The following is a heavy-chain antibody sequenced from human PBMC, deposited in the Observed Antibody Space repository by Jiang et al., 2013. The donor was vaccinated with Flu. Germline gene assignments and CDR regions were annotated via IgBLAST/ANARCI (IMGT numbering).Heavy chain of an antibody. V-gene: IGHV7-4-1*02. CDR2: INXNTGIP. D-gene: IGHD2-8*02. J-gene: IGHJ6*02. CDR3: ARSNCSGGVCYAGRHYYAMDV. Sequence: VRQAPGQGLEWMGWINXNTGIPTYAQDFTGRFVFSLDTSVSTAYLQISSLEAEDTALYYCARSNCSGGVCYAGRHYYAMDVWGQGTTVTV.